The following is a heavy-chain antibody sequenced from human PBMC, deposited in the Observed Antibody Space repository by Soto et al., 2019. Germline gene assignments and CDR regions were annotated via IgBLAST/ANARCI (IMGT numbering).Heavy chain of an antibody. D-gene: IGHD6-19*01. CDR3: ARVKSGWYYFDY. V-gene: IGHV3-21*01. CDR1: ALTFSSYS. CDR2: ISSSSSYI. J-gene: IGHJ4*02. Sequence: GGSLRLSCSASALTFSSYSMNWVRQAPGKGLEWVSSISSSSSYIYYADSVKGRFTISRDNAKNSLYLQMNSLRAEDTAVYYCARVKSGWYYFDYWGQGTLVTVSS.